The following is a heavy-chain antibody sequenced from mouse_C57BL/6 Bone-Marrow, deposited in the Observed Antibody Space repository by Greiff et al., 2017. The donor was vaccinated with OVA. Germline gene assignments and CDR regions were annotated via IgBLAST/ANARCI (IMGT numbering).Heavy chain of an antibody. CDR3: ARDHSYYCGSSVAY. D-gene: IGHD1-1*01. CDR1: GYTFTDYY. V-gene: IGHV1-19*01. CDR2: INPYNGGT. Sequence: VQLQQSGPVLVKPGASVKMSCKASGYTFTDYYMNWVKQSHGKSLEWIGVINPYNGGTSYNQKFKGKATLTVDKSSSTAYMELNSLTSEDSAVYYYARDHSYYCGSSVAYRGQGTLVTVST. J-gene: IGHJ3*01.